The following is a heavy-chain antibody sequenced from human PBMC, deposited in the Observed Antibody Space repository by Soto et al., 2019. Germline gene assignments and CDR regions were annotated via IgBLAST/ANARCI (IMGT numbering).Heavy chain of an antibody. CDR3: ARGKFYDSTAYYLDY. CDR1: GYTFSDSY. J-gene: IGHJ4*02. V-gene: IGHV1-2*04. CDR2: INPNRGVT. Sequence: PSVKVSCKASGYTFSDSYLHWVRQAPGQGLEWMGWINPNRGVTNYAQKFQGWVTMTSDTFISTAYLELSRLKSDDTAIYYCARGKFYDSTAYYLDYWGQGTLVTVSS. D-gene: IGHD3-22*01.